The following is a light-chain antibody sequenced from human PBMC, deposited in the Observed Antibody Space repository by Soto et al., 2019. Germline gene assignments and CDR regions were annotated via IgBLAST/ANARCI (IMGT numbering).Light chain of an antibody. CDR3: SSSASSGTLYV. J-gene: IGLJ1*01. V-gene: IGLV2-14*01. CDR1: SSDVGAYNY. Sequence: QSALTQPASMSGSPGQSITISCTGTSSDVGAYNYVSWYQQHPGKAPKLMIYDVSNRPSGVSNRFSGSKSGNTASLTISGLQAEDEADYYCSSSASSGTLYVFGTGTRSPS. CDR2: DVS.